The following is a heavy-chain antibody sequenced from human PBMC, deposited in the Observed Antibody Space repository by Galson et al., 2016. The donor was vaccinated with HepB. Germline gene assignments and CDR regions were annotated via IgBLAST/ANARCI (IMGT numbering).Heavy chain of an antibody. J-gene: IGHJ3*02. CDR3: ARKHETSGYADDFDM. CDR1: GFIFSQYV. CDR2: TDLDGSVK. Sequence: SLRLSCAASGFIFSQYVIHWVRQAPGKGLEWVAVTDLDGSVKFYAAAVKGRFTISRVNSKNTLYLQMNSLRAEDTAVYYCARKHETSGYADDFDMWGQGTMVTLSS. V-gene: IGHV3-30-3*01. D-gene: IGHD3-22*01.